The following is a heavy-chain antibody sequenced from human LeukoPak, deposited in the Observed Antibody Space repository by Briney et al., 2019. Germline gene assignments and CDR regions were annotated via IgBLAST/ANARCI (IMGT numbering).Heavy chain of an antibody. CDR1: GFTVSSNY. Sequence: GGSLRLSCAASGFTVSSNYMSWVRQAPGKGLEWVSVIYSGGSTYYADSVKGRFTISRDNSKNTLYLQMNSLRAEDTAVYYCAKENTYYDYVWGSQPSFDYWGQGTLVTVSS. CDR3: AKENTYYDYVWGSQPSFDY. J-gene: IGHJ4*02. CDR2: IYSGGST. D-gene: IGHD3-16*01. V-gene: IGHV3-53*01.